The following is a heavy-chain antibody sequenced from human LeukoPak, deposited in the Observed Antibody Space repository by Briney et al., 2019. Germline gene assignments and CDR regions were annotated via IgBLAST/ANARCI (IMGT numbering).Heavy chain of an antibody. CDR2: VTWDGSTT. CDR1: EFNFEDYT. J-gene: IGHJ6*02. CDR3: VKDKTSRGSGSYWSYGMDV. V-gene: IGHV3-43*01. D-gene: IGHD3-10*01. Sequence: AGGSLRLSCAAFEFNFEDYTMHWDRQPPGKGLEWVSLVTWDGSTTYYAGSVKGRFTISRDNSENSLHLQMNSLRSEDTAVYYCVKDKTSRGSGSYWSYGMDVWGQGTTVTVSS.